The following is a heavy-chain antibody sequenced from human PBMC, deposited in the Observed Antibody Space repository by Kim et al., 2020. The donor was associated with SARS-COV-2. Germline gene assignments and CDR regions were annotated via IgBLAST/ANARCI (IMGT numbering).Heavy chain of an antibody. CDR2: IKSKTDGGTT. V-gene: IGHV3-15*01. J-gene: IGHJ4*02. CDR1: GFTFSNAW. CDR3: TTGRRDRFPFDY. Sequence: GGSLRLSCAASGFTFSNAWMSWVRQAPGKGLEWVGRIKSKTDGGTTDYAAPVKGRFTISRDDSKNTLYLQMNSLKTEDTAVYYCTTGRRDRFPFDYWGQGTLVTVSS. D-gene: IGHD2-15*01.